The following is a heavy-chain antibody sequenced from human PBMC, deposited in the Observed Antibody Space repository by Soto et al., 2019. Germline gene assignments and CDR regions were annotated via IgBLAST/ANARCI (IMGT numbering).Heavy chain of an antibody. D-gene: IGHD3-3*01. Sequence: QVQLQESGPGLVKPSQTLSLTCTVSGGSISSGVYYWSWIRQHPGKGLEWIGYIYYSGSTYYNPSLKSRVTISVDTSQNQFSLKLSSVTAADTAVYYCARTTIFGVVILSYYFDYWGQGTLVTVSS. V-gene: IGHV4-31*03. CDR2: IYYSGST. CDR1: GGSISSGVYY. CDR3: ARTTIFGVVILSYYFDY. J-gene: IGHJ4*02.